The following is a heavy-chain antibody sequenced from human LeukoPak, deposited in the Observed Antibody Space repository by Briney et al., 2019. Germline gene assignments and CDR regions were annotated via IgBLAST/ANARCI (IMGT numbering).Heavy chain of an antibody. CDR2: INSDGSST. Sequence: PGGSLRLSCAASGFTFSSYWIHWVRQAPGKGLVWVSRINSDGSSTSYADSVKGRFTISRDNAKNTLYLQMNSLRAEDTAVYYCARPERSGSYNYWGQGTLVTVSS. CDR1: GFTFSSYW. V-gene: IGHV3-74*01. CDR3: ARPERSGSYNY. D-gene: IGHD3-10*01. J-gene: IGHJ4*02.